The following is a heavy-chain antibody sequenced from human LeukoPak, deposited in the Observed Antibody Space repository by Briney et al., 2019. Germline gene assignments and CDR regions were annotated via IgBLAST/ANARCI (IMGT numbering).Heavy chain of an antibody. CDR2: INSEGTST. CDR3: ARASSSWYRY. D-gene: IGHD6-13*01. Sequence: GGSLRLSCAASGFTLSSDWMHCVRPAPGEGLGWVSRINSEGTSTSYADSVKGRFTISRDNAKSTLYLQMNSLRAEDTAVYYCARASSSWYRYWGQGTLVTVSS. J-gene: IGHJ4*02. V-gene: IGHV3-74*01. CDR1: GFTLSSDW.